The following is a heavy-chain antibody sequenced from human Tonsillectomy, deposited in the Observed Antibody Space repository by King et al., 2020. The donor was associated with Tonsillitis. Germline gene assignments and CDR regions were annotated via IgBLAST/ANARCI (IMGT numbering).Heavy chain of an antibody. D-gene: IGHD3-22*01. Sequence: QLVQSGGGVVQPGRSLRLSCATSGFTFSNHGMHWVRPTPGKGLEWVAVIWYDGSKKYYADSVKGRFTISRDNSKNTLSLQMNRLRAEDTAVYYCVRDPYDSKTSPFDYWGQGALVTAPS. CDR2: IWYDGSKK. V-gene: IGHV3-33*01. J-gene: IGHJ4*02. CDR3: VRDPYDSKTSPFDY. CDR1: GFTFSNHG.